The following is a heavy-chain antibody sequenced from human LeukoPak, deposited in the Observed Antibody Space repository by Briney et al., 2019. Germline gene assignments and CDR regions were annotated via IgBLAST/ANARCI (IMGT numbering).Heavy chain of an antibody. D-gene: IGHD1-26*01. CDR1: GGTLSTYA. V-gene: IGHV1-69*06. CDR3: AREVSAVVVGGINWFDP. CDR2: IIPFFGRA. Sequence: GASVKVSCTASGGTLSTYAISWVRQAPGQGLEWMGGIIPFFGRANYAQKFQGRVTITADKSTSTTYMELSSLRSDDTAVYYCAREVSAVVVGGINWFDPWGQGTLVTVSS. J-gene: IGHJ5*02.